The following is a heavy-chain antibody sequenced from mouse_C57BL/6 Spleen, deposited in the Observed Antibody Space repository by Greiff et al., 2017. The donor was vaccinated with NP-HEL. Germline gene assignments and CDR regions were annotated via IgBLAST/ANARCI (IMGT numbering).Heavy chain of an antibody. V-gene: IGHV1-15*01. J-gene: IGHJ4*01. CDR1: GYTFTDYE. CDR3: TRRDSSGYAYYYAMDY. CDR2: IDPETGGT. D-gene: IGHD3-2*02. Sequence: QVQLQQSGAELVRPGASVTLSCTASGYTFTDYEMHWVKQTPVHGLEWIGAIDPETGGTAYNQKFKGKAILTADKSSSTAYMELRSLTSEDSAVYYCTRRDSSGYAYYYAMDYWGQGTSVTVSS.